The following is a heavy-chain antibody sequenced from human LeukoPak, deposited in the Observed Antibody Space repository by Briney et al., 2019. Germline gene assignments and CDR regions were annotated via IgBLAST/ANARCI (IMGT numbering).Heavy chain of an antibody. CDR3: AGGATPGVF. Sequence: SETLSLTCGVYGGSFSGYYWTWIRPPPGKGLEWIGEINHSGSTNYIPSLKSRVTMSLDTSKNQFSLKLTSVTAADTAVYYCAGGATPGVFWGQGTLVTVSS. CDR1: GGSFSGYY. D-gene: IGHD3-10*01. CDR2: INHSGST. V-gene: IGHV4-34*01. J-gene: IGHJ4*02.